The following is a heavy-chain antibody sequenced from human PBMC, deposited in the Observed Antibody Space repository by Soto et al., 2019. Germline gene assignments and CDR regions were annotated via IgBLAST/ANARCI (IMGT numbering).Heavy chain of an antibody. CDR1: GGTFSSYA. D-gene: IGHD1-26*01. CDR3: ASETVGATDYYYGMDV. Sequence: QVQLVQSGAEVKKPGSSVKVSCKASGGTFSSYAISWVRQAPGQGLYLMGGIIPIFGTANYAQKFQGRVTITADESTSTDYMELSRLRSEDTAVYYCASETVGATDYYYGMDVWGQGTTVTVSS. V-gene: IGHV1-69*01. J-gene: IGHJ6*02. CDR2: IIPIFGTA.